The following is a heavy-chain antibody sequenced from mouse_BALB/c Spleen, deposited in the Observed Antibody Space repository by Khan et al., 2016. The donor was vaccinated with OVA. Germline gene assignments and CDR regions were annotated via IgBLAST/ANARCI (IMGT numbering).Heavy chain of an antibody. D-gene: IGHD1-2*01. CDR2: INPDSSTI. J-gene: IGHJ3*01. CDR1: GFDFSRYW. CDR3: ASPYKDGVRAWFAY. V-gene: IGHV4-1*02. Sequence: EVQLLESGGGLVQPGGSMKLSCAASGFDFSRYWMNWVRQAPGKGLEWIGEINPDSSTINYTPFIKDKFIISRDNAKNTLYLQMSKVRSEDTALYYRASPYKDGVRAWFAYWGQGTLVTVSA.